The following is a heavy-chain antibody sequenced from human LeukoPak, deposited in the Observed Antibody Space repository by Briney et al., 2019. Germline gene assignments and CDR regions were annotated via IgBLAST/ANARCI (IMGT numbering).Heavy chain of an antibody. CDR2: IYYSGST. J-gene: IGHJ6*03. CDR1: GGSISSSSYY. Sequence: SETLSLTCTVSGGSISSSSYYWGWLRQPPGKGLEWIGSIYYSGSTYYNPSLKSRVTISVNTTKNQFPLKLSSVTAVDTAVYYCARVTGVYYYYYYYYMDVWGKGTTVTVSS. CDR3: ARVTGVYYYYYYYYMDV. D-gene: IGHD1-14*01. V-gene: IGHV4-39*06.